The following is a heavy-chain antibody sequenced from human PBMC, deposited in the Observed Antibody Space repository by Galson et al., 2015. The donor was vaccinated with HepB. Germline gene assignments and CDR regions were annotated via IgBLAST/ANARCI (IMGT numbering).Heavy chain of an antibody. CDR2: IYYTGNT. J-gene: IGHJ6*02. D-gene: IGHD3-16*01. CDR1: GDSISSNNYY. Sequence: TLSLTCTVSGDSISSNNYYWGWIRQPPGKGLEWIGSIYYTGNTHYNPSLKRRVTIFGDTSKNQFSLNLRSVTAADTAVYFCARRLDESRGYGMDVWGQGTTVTVSS. V-gene: IGHV4-39*01. CDR3: ARRLDESRGYGMDV.